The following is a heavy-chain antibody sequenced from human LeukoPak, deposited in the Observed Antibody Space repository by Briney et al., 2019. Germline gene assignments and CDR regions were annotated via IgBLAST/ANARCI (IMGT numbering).Heavy chain of an antibody. D-gene: IGHD3-22*01. V-gene: IGHV3-7*01. CDR3: ARSYYYDSSGYKTAKSAFGY. J-gene: IGHJ4*02. CDR1: GFSFSRYA. CDR2: IKQDGSEK. Sequence: PGGSLRLSCAASGFSFSRYAMHWVRKAPGKGLEWVANIKQDGSEKYYVDSVKGRFTISRDNAKNSLYLQMNSLRAEDTAVYYCARSYYYDSSGYKTAKSAFGYWGQGTLVTVSA.